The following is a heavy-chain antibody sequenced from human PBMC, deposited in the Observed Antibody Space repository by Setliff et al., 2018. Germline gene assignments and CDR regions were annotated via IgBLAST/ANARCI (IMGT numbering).Heavy chain of an antibody. D-gene: IGHD1-26*01. CDR2: IIPVSGVA. CDR3: VRVRRGGYHSIYWSFDL. Sequence: SVKISCKASGGTFSTYYISWVRQAPGQGPQWLGRIIPVSGVANYAQRFRGRVSFSADISTGTVFMDLNSLDSEDTAVYYCVRVRRGGYHSIYWSFDLWGRGTRVTVSS. V-gene: IGHV1-69*04. CDR1: GGTFSTYY. J-gene: IGHJ2*01.